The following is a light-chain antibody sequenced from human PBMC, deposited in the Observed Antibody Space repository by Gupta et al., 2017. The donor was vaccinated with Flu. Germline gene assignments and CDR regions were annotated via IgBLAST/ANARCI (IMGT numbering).Light chain of an antibody. CDR3: CSYAGSSTLGV. Sequence: QPALTQPASVSGSPGRSITLSCTGTSSDVGSYNLVSWYQQHPGEAPKLMIFEGSKRPSGVSNRFSGSKSGNTASLTISGLQAEDEADYYCCSYAGSSTLGVFGGGTKLTVL. J-gene: IGLJ3*02. CDR2: EGS. V-gene: IGLV2-23*01. CDR1: SSDVGSYNL.